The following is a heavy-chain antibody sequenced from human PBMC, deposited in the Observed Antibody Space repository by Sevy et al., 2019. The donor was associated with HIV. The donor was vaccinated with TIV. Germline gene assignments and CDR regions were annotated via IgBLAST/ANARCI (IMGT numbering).Heavy chain of an antibody. CDR1: GGSISSGGYY. CDR3: ARDRGDYYDSSGYYPNYYYYYGMDV. J-gene: IGHJ6*02. Sequence: SETLSLTCTVSGGSISSGGYYWSWIRQHPGKGLEWIGDIYYSCSTYYTPALKSRVTISVDTSKNQFSLNRSSVAAADTAVYYCARDRGDYYDSSGYYPNYYYYYGMDVWGQGTTVTVSS. CDR2: IYYSCST. D-gene: IGHD3-22*01. V-gene: IGHV4-31*03.